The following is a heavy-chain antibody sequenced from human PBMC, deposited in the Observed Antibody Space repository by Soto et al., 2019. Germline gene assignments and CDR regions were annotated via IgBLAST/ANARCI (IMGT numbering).Heavy chain of an antibody. CDR2: IYHSGST. CDR1: GGSISSSNW. Sequence: QVQLQESGPGMVKPSGTLSLTCAVSGGSISSSNWWSWVRQSPGRGLEWIGEIYHSGSTNYNPSLQSRVSLSVDKSKNQFSLKVTSVTAEDTAVYYCARKYYDDQRFEYWGHGTLVTVSS. V-gene: IGHV4-4*02. D-gene: IGHD4-17*01. CDR3: ARKYYDDQRFEY. J-gene: IGHJ4*01.